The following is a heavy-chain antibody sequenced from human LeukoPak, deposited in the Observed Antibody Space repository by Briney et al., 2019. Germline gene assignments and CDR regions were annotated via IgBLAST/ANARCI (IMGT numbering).Heavy chain of an antibody. D-gene: IGHD6-13*01. Sequence: ASVKVSCKASGYTFTGYYMHWVRQAPGQGLEWMGWINPNSGGTNYAQKFQGMVTMTRDTSISTAYMELSRLRSYDTAVYYCARVDRPHGAAAAYDYWGQGTLVTVSS. CDR1: GYTFTGYY. J-gene: IGHJ4*02. CDR3: ARVDRPHGAAAAYDY. V-gene: IGHV1-2*02. CDR2: INPNSGGT.